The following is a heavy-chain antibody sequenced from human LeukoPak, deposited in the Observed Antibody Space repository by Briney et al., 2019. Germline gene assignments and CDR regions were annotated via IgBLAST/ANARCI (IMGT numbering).Heavy chain of an antibody. CDR1: GFTFSSYW. J-gene: IGHJ5*02. D-gene: IGHD3-10*01. CDR3: ARDSGNWLDP. CDR2: IDSDGSTT. Sequence: GGSLRLSCVASGFTFSSYWMHWVRQAPGKGLMWVSRIDSDGSTTTYADSVKGRFTISRDNAKNTLYLQMNSLRAEDTAVYYCARDSGNWLDPWGQGTLVTVSS. V-gene: IGHV3-74*01.